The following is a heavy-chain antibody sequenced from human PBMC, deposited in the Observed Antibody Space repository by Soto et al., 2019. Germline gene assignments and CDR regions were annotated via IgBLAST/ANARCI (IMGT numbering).Heavy chain of an antibody. J-gene: IGHJ6*03. V-gene: IGHV4-59*01. CDR1: GGSISSYY. Sequence: SETLSLTCTVSGGSISSYYWSWIRQPPGKGLEWIGYIYYSGSTNYNPSLKSRVTISVDTSKNQFSLKLSPVTAAETAVYYCARGDDILTGYYGYYYYMDVWGKGTTVTVSS. CDR3: ARGDDILTGYYGYYYYMDV. CDR2: IYYSGST. D-gene: IGHD3-9*01.